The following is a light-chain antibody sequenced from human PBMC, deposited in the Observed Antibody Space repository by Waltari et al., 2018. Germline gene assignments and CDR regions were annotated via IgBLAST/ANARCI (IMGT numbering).Light chain of an antibody. Sequence: DIQMTQSPSSLSSSIGDGVTITCRASQSVGRFLNWFQQKPGKAPKLLIYAASNVQSGAPSRFSGSGSGTEFTFTIVSLQPEDFATYYCQQSYSIPYSFGQGTRLEIE. CDR3: QQSYSIPYS. CDR2: AAS. V-gene: IGKV1-39*01. J-gene: IGKJ2*03. CDR1: QSVGRF.